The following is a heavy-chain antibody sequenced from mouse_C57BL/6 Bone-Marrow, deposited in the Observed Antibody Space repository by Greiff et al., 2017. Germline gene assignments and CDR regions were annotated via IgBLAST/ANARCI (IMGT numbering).Heavy chain of an antibody. V-gene: IGHV1-81*01. Sequence: LQESGAELARPGASVKLSCKASGYTFTSYGISWVKQRTGQGLKWIGEIYPRSGNTYYNEKFKGKATLTADKSSSTAYMELRSLTSEDSAVYFCARPWVFAYWGQGTLVTVSA. CDR2: IYPRSGNT. CDR1: GYTFTSYG. CDR3: ARPWVFAY. J-gene: IGHJ3*01.